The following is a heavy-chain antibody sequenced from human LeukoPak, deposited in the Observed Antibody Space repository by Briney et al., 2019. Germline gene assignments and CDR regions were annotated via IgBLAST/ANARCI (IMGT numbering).Heavy chain of an antibody. CDR3: ARVKAAEGYCSSTSCYGWFDP. J-gene: IGHJ5*02. CDR2: IYHSGST. CDR1: GGSISSGGYS. V-gene: IGHV4-30-2*01. D-gene: IGHD2-2*01. Sequence: PSETLSLTCAVSGGSISSGGYSWSWIRQPPGKGLEWIGYIYHSGSTYYNPSLKSRVTISVDRSKNQFSLKLSSVTAADTAVYYCARVKAAEGYCSSTSCYGWFDPWGQGTLVTVSS.